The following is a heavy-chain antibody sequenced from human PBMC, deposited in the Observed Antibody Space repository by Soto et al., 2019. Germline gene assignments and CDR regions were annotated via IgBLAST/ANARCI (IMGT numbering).Heavy chain of an antibody. V-gene: IGHV4-59*01. CDR1: GGSISSYY. D-gene: IGHD2-15*01. CDR2: IFYSGST. Sequence: PSETLSLTCTVSGGSISSYYWSWIRQPPGKGLEWIWYIFYSGSTNYNPSLKSRVTISVDTSKNQFSLKLSSVTAADTAVYYCARGESVVGDYWGQGTLVTVSS. CDR3: ARGESVVGDY. J-gene: IGHJ4*02.